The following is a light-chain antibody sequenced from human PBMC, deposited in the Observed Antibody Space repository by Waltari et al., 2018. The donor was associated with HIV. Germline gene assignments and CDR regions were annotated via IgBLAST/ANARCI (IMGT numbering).Light chain of an antibody. CDR1: SSDVGAYNY. CDR2: DFT. J-gene: IGLJ2*01. Sequence: QSALTQPPSASGSPGQSVTIPCTGTSSDVGAYNYVSWFQQHPGKAPKLMIYDFTKRPSGVPDRFSGSKSGNTASLTVSGLQAEDEADYYCASHAGSKDVFGGGTRLTVL. CDR3: ASHAGSKDV. V-gene: IGLV2-8*01.